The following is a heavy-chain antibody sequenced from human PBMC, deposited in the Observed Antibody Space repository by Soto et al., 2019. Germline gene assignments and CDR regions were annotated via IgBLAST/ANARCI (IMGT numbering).Heavy chain of an antibody. J-gene: IGHJ4*02. CDR2: IYSGGST. CDR3: ARATCWSEDY. V-gene: IGHV3-66*01. CDR1: GFTVDSNY. Sequence: EVQLVESGGGLVQPGESLRLSCAASGFTVDSNYMNWVRQVPGKGLEWVSIIYSGGSTYYADSVKGRFTISRDNSKNTLYLQMNSLRAEDTAVYYCARATCWSEDYWGQGTLVTVSS. D-gene: IGHD3-3*01.